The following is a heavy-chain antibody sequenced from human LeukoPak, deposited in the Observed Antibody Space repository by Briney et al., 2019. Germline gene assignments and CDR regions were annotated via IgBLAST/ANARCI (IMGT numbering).Heavy chain of an antibody. D-gene: IGHD6-13*01. J-gene: IGHJ4*02. Sequence: SESLSLTCTVSGGSISSYYWSWVRQPAGKGLEWIGRIYTSGSNNYNPSLKSRVTMSVDTSKNQFSLKLSSVTAADTAMYYCARRYSSSWYFDYWGQGTLVTVSS. CDR1: GGSISSYY. V-gene: IGHV4-4*07. CDR3: ARRYSSSWYFDY. CDR2: IYTSGSN.